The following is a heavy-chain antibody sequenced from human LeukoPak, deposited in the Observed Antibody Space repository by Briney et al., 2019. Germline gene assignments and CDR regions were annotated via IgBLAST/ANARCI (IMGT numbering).Heavy chain of an antibody. D-gene: IGHD3-10*01. CDR2: VSTSGST. J-gene: IGHJ4*02. CDR3: AREYERFGVYSFDY. Sequence: PSETLSLTCTVSGGSISSGPYYWSWIRQPAGKGLEWFGRVSTSGSTNYNPSLKSRVTISVDTSKNQFSLRLSSVTAADTAVYYCAREYERFGVYSFDYWGQGTLVTVSS. V-gene: IGHV4-61*02. CDR1: GGSISSGPYY.